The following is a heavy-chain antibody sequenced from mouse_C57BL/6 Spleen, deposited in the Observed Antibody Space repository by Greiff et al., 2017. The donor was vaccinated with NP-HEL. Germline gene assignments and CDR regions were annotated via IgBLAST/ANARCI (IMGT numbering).Heavy chain of an antibody. CDR2: IDPSDSYT. V-gene: IGHV1-59*01. CDR3: ARPITTVVPYAMDY. D-gene: IGHD1-1*01. CDR1: GYTFTSYW. Sequence: QVQLQQSGAELVRPGTSVKLSCKASGYTFTSYWMHWVKQRPGQGLEWIGVIDPSDSYTNYNQKFKGKATLTVDTSSSTAYMQLSSLTSEDSAVYYCARPITTVVPYAMDYWGQGTSVTVSS. J-gene: IGHJ4*01.